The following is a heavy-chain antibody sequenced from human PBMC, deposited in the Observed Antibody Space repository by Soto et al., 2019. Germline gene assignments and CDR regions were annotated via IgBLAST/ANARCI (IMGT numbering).Heavy chain of an antibody. V-gene: IGHV1-69*13. D-gene: IGHD4-4*01. J-gene: IGHJ5*02. CDR2: IKPISDIT. CDR3: ARDPSTINKLVGVWFDP. CDR1: GDTLGRFT. Sequence: SVKASCKASGDTLGRFTINWVRQAPGQGLEWMGGIKPISDITNYAQRFQGRVTFTADASTSTVYLELSSLRSEDTAMYYCARDPSTINKLVGVWFDPWGQGTLVTVSS.